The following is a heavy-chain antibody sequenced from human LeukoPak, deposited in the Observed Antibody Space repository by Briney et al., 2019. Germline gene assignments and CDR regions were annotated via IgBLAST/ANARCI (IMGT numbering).Heavy chain of an antibody. CDR2: INSDGSST. CDR1: GFTFSSYW. CDR3: APVDYGGNSGGFDY. D-gene: IGHD4-23*01. Sequence: GGSLRLSCAASGFTFSSYWMHWVRHAPGKGLVWVSRINSDGSSTSYADSVKGRFTISRDNAKNTLYLQMNSLRAEDTAVYYCAPVDYGGNSGGFDYWGQGTLVTVSS. J-gene: IGHJ4*02. V-gene: IGHV3-74*01.